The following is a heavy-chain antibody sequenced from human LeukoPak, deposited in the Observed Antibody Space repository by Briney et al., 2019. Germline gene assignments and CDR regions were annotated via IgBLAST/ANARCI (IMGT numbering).Heavy chain of an antibody. CDR1: GFTFSNYE. CDR2: ISSSGSTI. CDR3: AKAAKYYDILTGYDY. J-gene: IGHJ4*02. Sequence: GGSLRLSCAASGFTFSNYEMNWVRQAPGKGLEWVSYISSSGSTIYYADSVKGRFTISRDNAKNSLFLQMNSLRAEDTAVYYCAKAAKYYDILTGYDYWGQGTLVTVSS. V-gene: IGHV3-48*03. D-gene: IGHD3-9*01.